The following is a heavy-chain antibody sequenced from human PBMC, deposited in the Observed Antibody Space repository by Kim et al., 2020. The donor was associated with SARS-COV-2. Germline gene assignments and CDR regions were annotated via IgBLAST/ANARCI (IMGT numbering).Heavy chain of an antibody. Sequence: GGSLRLSCAVSRFTFNNYWINWVRHAPGKGLVWVSRISSDGSITNYADSVKGRFTMSRDNAENTLYLQMNSLRAEDTAVYYCARGFFRDGLDVWGQGTTVTVS. J-gene: IGHJ6*02. CDR3: ARGFFRDGLDV. CDR2: ISSDGSIT. V-gene: IGHV3-74*01. CDR1: RFTFNNYW. D-gene: IGHD3-10*01.